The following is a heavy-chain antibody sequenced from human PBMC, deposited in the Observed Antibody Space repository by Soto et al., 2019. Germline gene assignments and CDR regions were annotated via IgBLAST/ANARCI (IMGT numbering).Heavy chain of an antibody. J-gene: IGHJ5*02. Sequence: QVQLQESGPGLVKPSQTLSLTCTVSGGSISSGDYYWSWIRQPPGKGLEWIGYIYYSGSTYYNPSLKSRVTISVDTSKNQFSLKLSSVTAADTAVYYCAREGFLGYCSGGSCRGWFDLWGQGTLVTVSS. D-gene: IGHD2-15*01. CDR2: IYYSGST. CDR1: GGSISSGDYY. CDR3: AREGFLGYCSGGSCRGWFDL. V-gene: IGHV4-30-4*01.